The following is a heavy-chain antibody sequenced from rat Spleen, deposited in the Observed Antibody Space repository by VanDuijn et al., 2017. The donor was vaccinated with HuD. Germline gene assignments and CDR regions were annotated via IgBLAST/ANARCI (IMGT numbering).Heavy chain of an antibody. CDR3: ARAGYLRDWYFDF. CDR2: ISTGGGNT. Sequence: EVQLVESGGGLVQPGRSLKLSCAASGFTFNNYGMAWVRQVPTKGLEWVASISTGGGNTYYRDSVTGRFTISRDNTKNTLYLQMDNLRSEDAATYYCARAGYLRDWYFDFWGPGTMVAVSS. CDR1: GFTFNNYG. V-gene: IGHV5S13*01. J-gene: IGHJ1*01. D-gene: IGHD2-2*01.